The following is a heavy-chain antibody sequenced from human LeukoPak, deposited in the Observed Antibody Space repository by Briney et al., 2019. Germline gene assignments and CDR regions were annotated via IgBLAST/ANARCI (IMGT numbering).Heavy chain of an antibody. V-gene: IGHV3-23*01. CDR1: GFTFSSYA. CDR2: ISGSGGST. J-gene: IGHJ6*03. CDR3: AKVGQTGYYYYYYMDV. Sequence: PGGSLRLSCAASGFTFSSYAMSWVRQAPGKGLEWVSAISGSGGSTYYADSVKGRFTISRDNSKNTLYLQMNSLRAEDTAVYYCAKVGQTGYYYYYYMDVWGKGTTVTVSS. D-gene: IGHD3-16*01.